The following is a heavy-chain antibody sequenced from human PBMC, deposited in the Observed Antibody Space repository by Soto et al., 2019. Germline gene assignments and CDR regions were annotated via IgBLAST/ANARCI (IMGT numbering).Heavy chain of an antibody. CDR3: ARVLVPGYSYGPGYYFDY. J-gene: IGHJ4*02. Sequence: QVQLQESGPGLVKPSQTLSLTCNVSGGSISSGGYYWSWIRQHPGKGLEWIGFIYYRGNTYYNPSLKSRVTISVDTSKNQFSLNLSSVTAADTAVYYCARVLVPGYSYGPGYYFDYWGQGTLVTVSS. V-gene: IGHV4-31*03. CDR2: IYYRGNT. CDR1: GGSISSGGYY. D-gene: IGHD5-18*01.